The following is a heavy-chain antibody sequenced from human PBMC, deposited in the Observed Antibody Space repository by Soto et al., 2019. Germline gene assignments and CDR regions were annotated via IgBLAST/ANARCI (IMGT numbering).Heavy chain of an antibody. V-gene: IGHV3-23*01. CDR3: ANVPIWCSSTSCYTEGFDY. CDR1: GFTFSDYA. J-gene: IGHJ4*02. CDR2: ISAGGST. Sequence: GGSLRLSCTTSGFTFSDYAMSWVRQPPGKGLEWVSVISAGGSTYYADSVKGRFTVSRANSKDTLYLQMNSLRAEDTAVYYCANVPIWCSSTSCYTEGFDYWGQGTLVTVSS. D-gene: IGHD2-2*02.